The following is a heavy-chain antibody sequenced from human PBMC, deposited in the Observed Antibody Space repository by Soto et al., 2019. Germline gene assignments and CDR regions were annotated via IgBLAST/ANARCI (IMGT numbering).Heavy chain of an antibody. V-gene: IGHV1-46*01. D-gene: IGHD2-2*01. CDR2: INPSGGTT. CDR3: ARGPATAPDAY. Sequence: ASVNVSCKASGYTFTSYGISWVRQAPGQGLEWMGIINPSGGTTTYAQKFQGRVTMTRDTSTSTVYMELSSLRSEDTAVYYCARGPATAPDAYWGLGTLVTVFS. CDR1: GYTFTSYG. J-gene: IGHJ4*02.